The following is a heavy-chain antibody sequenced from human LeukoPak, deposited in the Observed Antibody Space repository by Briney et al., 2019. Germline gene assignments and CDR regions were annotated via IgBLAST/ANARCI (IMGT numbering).Heavy chain of an antibody. Sequence: GGSLRLSCAASGVDFDDHGMSWVRQAPGKGLEWLSGINWNGGPTDYADSVKGRFTISRDNAKNSLYLQMNSLRVEDTGFYYCVRDSGDYVGISYFDYWGQGTLVTVSS. CDR3: VRDSGDYVGISYFDY. J-gene: IGHJ4*02. V-gene: IGHV3-20*04. D-gene: IGHD4-23*01. CDR1: GVDFDDHG. CDR2: INWNGGPT.